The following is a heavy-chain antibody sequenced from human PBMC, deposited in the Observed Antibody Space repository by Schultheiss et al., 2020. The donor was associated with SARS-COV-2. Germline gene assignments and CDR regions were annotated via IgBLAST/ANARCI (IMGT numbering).Heavy chain of an antibody. Sequence: GGSLRLSCAASGFTFSNAWMSWVRQAPGKGLEWVGRIKSKTDGGTTDYAAPVKGRFTISRDDSKNTLYLQMNSLRAEDTAVYYCAASRRYSSSPSSDYWGQGTLVTVSS. CDR1: GFTFSNAW. D-gene: IGHD6-6*01. V-gene: IGHV3-15*01. CDR3: AASRRYSSSPSSDY. CDR2: IKSKTDGGTT. J-gene: IGHJ4*02.